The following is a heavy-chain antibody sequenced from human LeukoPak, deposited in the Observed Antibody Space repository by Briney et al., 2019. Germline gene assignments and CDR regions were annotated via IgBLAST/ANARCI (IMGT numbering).Heavy chain of an antibody. D-gene: IGHD6-13*01. J-gene: IGHJ6*03. Sequence: PGGSLRLSCAASGFTFEADGMSGGRQGPGKGLEGVSGINWDGDSTGYADSVKGRFTISRDNAKNALYLQMNSLRAEDTALYYCASAAAYYYYQYMDVWGKGTTVTVAS. CDR1: GFTFEADG. CDR3: ASAAAYYYYQYMDV. CDR2: INWDGDST. V-gene: IGHV3-20*04.